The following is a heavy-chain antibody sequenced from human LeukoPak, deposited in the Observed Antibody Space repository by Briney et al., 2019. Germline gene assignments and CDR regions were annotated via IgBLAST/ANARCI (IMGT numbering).Heavy chain of an antibody. V-gene: IGHV3-48*03. CDR3: ARLAAP. J-gene: IGHJ5*02. D-gene: IGHD6-6*01. Sequence: GGSLRLSCSASRFTFSSYEMTWVRQAPGEGLEWVSYISGSGTTTYYADSVKGRFTISRDNAKNSLYLQMNSLRAEDSAVYYCARLAAPWGQGTLVTGSS. CDR1: RFTFSSYE. CDR2: ISGSGTTT.